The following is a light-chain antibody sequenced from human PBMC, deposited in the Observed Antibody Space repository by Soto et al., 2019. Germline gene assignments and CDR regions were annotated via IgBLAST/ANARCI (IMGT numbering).Light chain of an antibody. V-gene: IGKV1-33*01. CDR2: GAS. CDR3: QHYDHLPPFT. Sequence: DIQMTQSPASLSASVGDRVTITCQASPDIRKYLSWYQQKPGRAPKLLIYGASYLETGVPSRFSGSGYGTDFTFTISSLPPEDIATYYCQHYDHLPPFTFGPGTKVAI. J-gene: IGKJ3*01. CDR1: PDIRKY.